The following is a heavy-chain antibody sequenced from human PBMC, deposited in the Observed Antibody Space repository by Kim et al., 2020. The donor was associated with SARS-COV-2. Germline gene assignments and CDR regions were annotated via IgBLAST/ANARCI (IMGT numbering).Heavy chain of an antibody. CDR1: GFTFSSYG. CDR2: ISYDGSNK. CDR3: AKGLTYYDCWSGYYVYYYGMDV. D-gene: IGHD3-3*01. J-gene: IGHJ6*02. Sequence: GGSLRLSCAASGFTFSSYGMHWVRQAPGKGLEWVAGISYDGSNKYYAYSVKGRFTISRDNSKNTLYLQMNSPRAEDTAVYYCAKGLTYYDCWSGYYVYYYGMDVWGQGTTVTVSS. V-gene: IGHV3-30*18.